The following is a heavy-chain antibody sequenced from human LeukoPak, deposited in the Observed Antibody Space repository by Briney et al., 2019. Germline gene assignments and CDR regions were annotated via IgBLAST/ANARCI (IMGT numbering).Heavy chain of an antibody. CDR3: AKCPVTFGGVIVITTGYFDY. Sequence: GGSLRLSCAASGFTFSSYGMHWVRQAPGKGLEWVAVISYDGSNKYYADSVKGRFPISRDNSKNTLYLQMNSLRAEDTALYYCAKCPVTFGGVIVITTGYFDYWGQGTLVTVSS. CDR2: ISYDGSNK. V-gene: IGHV3-30*18. CDR1: GFTFSSYG. J-gene: IGHJ4*02. D-gene: IGHD3-16*02.